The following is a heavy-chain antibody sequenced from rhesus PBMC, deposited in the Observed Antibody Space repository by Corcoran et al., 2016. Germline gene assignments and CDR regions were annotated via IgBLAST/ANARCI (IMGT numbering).Heavy chain of an antibody. D-gene: IGHD5-24*01. V-gene: IGHV1-111*02. Sequence: EVQLVQSGAEEKKPGASVKISCKTSGYTFTDYHLPWVRQAPGKGLEWMGRIDPEDGEAIHAQKFQDRVTITADTSTDTAYMELRSLRSGDTAVYYCTTGRYREGFDYWGQGVLVTVSS. J-gene: IGHJ4*01. CDR2: IDPEDGEA. CDR3: TTGRYREGFDY. CDR1: GYTFTDYH.